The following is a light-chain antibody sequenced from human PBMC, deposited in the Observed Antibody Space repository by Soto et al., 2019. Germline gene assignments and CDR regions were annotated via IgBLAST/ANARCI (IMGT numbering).Light chain of an antibody. CDR1: QRLSKSE. CDR2: DAS. V-gene: IGKV3-20*01. CDR3: QQYDSSSPT. Sequence: ESVLTPSSGTLSSSPGERATLSCRPSQRLSKSELAWYQQKPGQAPRLLISDASSRATGVPERFTGSGSGTEFTLTISRLEPEDFAVYYCQQYDSSSPTFGQGTKVDIK. J-gene: IGKJ1*01.